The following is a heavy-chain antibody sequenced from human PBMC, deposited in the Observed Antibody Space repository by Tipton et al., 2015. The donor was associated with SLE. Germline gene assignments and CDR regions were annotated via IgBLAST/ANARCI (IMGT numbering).Heavy chain of an antibody. D-gene: IGHD6-6*01. CDR1: GDSIFSYY. CDR3: AREPGSITPRRRAFDI. V-gene: IGHV4-59*01. CDR2: IDYSGTA. Sequence: TLSLTCTVSGDSIFSYYWSWIRQSPKKGLEWIGYIDYSGTANYSPSLTSRVSMSLDMSENKISLRLTSVTAADTAVYFCAREPGSITPRRRAFDIWGLGTMVTVSS. J-gene: IGHJ3*02.